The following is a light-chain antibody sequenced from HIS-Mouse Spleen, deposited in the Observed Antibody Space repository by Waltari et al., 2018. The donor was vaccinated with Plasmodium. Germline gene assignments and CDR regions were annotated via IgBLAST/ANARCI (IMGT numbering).Light chain of an antibody. V-gene: IGLV3-1*01. CDR3: QAWDSSTVV. CDR2: QDS. J-gene: IGLJ2*01. CDR1: KLGDNY. Sequence: SYELTQPPSVSVSPGPTASITCSGDKLGDNYACWYQQKPGQSPVLVIYQDSKRPSGSPERFSGSNSGNTATLTISGTQAMDEADYYCQAWDSSTVVFGGGTKLTVL.